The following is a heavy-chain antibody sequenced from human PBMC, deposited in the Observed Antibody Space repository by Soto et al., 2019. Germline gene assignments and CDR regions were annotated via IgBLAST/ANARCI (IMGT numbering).Heavy chain of an antibody. V-gene: IGHV3-48*03. CDR3: ARHGIVVVPAAMRYYYGMDV. CDR2: ISSSGSTI. J-gene: IGHJ6*02. D-gene: IGHD2-2*01. Sequence: GGALRLSCSASGFTFSSYEMNWVRQAPGEGLEWVSHISSSGSTIYYADSVKGRFTISRDNAKNSLYLQMNSLRAEDTAVYYCARHGIVVVPAAMRYYYGMDVWGQGTTVTVSS. CDR1: GFTFSSYE.